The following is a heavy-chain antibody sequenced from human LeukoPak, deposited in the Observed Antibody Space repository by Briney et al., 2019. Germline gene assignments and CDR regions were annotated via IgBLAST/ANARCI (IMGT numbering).Heavy chain of an antibody. D-gene: IGHD6-13*01. Sequence: GRSLRLSGAASGFTFSSYGMHWVRQAPGKGLEWVALISYDGSTEYYGDSVRGRFTISRDNSKSTMVLQMNSLRDEDTAVYYCAKGSGWYADYWGQGTLVTVSS. V-gene: IGHV3-30*18. CDR2: ISYDGSTE. J-gene: IGHJ4*02. CDR1: GFTFSSYG. CDR3: AKGSGWYADY.